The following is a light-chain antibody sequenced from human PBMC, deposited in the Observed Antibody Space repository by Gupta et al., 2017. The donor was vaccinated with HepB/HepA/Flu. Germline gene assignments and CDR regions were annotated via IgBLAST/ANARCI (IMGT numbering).Light chain of an antibody. CDR1: SSDVGSYNL. CDR3: CSYAGSSTLDV. Sequence: QSALTQPASVSGSPGQSITTSCTGTSSDVGSYNLVSWYQQHPGKAPNLMIYEVSKRPSGVSNRFSGSKSGNTASLTISGLQAEDEADYYCCSYAGSSTLDVFGTGTNLTVL. CDR2: EVS. J-gene: IGLJ1*01. V-gene: IGLV2-23*02.